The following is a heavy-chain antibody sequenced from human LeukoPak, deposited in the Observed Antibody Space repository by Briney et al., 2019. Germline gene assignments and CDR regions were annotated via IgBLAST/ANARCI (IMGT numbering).Heavy chain of an antibody. J-gene: IGHJ3*02. CDR2: ISGSGSGI. CDR3: ARGYCSGGSCYPRGAFDM. V-gene: IGHV3-48*01. D-gene: IGHD2-15*01. CDR1: GFIFSAYD. Sequence: GGSLRLSCVASGFIFSAYDMNWVRQAPGKGLEWISYISGSGSGINYGDSVKGRFTISRDNSKNTLFLQINSLRAEDTAVYYCARGYCSGGSCYPRGAFDMWGQGTMVTVPS.